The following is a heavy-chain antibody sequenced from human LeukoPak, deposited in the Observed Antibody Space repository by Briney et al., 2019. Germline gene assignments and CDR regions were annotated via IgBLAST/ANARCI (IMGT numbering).Heavy chain of an antibody. CDR2: FDPEDGET. CDR3: ATDLDSSGYYFSY. CDR1: GYTLTELS. D-gene: IGHD3-22*01. J-gene: IGHJ4*02. V-gene: IGHV1-24*01. Sequence: ASVNVSCKVSGYTLTELSMHWVRQAPGKGLEWMGGFDPEDGETIYAQKFQGRVTMTEDTSTDTAYMELSSLRSEDTAVYYCATDLDSSGYYFSYWGQGTLVTVSS.